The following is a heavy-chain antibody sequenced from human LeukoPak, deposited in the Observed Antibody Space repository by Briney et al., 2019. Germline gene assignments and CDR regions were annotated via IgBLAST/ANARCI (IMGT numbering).Heavy chain of an antibody. V-gene: IGHV3-33*06. CDR3: VKGFNWYFDL. CDR1: GFSCSDYG. J-gene: IGHJ2*01. CDR2: IWYDGSIK. Sequence: GGSLRLSCAAAGFSCSDYGVHWVRQAPGKGLEWVAVIWYDGSIKYYADSVKGRFTISRDNSRNTVYLQMNSLRAEDTAVYYCVKGFNWYFDLWGRGTLVTVSS.